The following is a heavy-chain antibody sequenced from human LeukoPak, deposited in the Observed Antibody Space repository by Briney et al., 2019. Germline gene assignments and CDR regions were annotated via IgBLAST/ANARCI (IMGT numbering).Heavy chain of an antibody. CDR2: ISSSGSTI. Sequence: PGGSLRLSCAASGFTFSSYEMNWVRQAPGKGLEWVSYISSSGSTIYYADSVKGRFTISRDNAKNSLYLQMNSLRAEDTAVYYCARDVYDFWSGSDRWFDPWGQGTLVTVSS. D-gene: IGHD3-3*01. CDR3: ARDVYDFWSGSDRWFDP. J-gene: IGHJ5*02. CDR1: GFTFSSYE. V-gene: IGHV3-48*03.